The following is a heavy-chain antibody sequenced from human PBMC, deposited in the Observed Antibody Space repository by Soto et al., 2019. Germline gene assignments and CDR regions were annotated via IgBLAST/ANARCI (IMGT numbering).Heavy chain of an antibody. J-gene: IGHJ4*02. CDR2: INAGNGDT. D-gene: IGHD6-19*01. Sequence: QVQFVQSGAEVKKPGASVKVSCKASGYSFTNYGIHWVRQAPGQRLAWMGRINAGNGDTDYSQNFQGRVTITRDTSATTAYMELSSLRFEDTAIYYCARSFFPYNSGPNFDYWGQGTLLTVSS. CDR3: ARSFFPYNSGPNFDY. V-gene: IGHV1-3*01. CDR1: GYSFTNYG.